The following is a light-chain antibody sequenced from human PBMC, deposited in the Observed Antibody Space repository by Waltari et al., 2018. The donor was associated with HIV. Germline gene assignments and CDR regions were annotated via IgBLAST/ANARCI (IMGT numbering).Light chain of an antibody. CDR2: EFS. V-gene: IGLV2-14*01. CDR1: SSDLRIYNS. J-gene: IGLJ3*02. CDR3: ASYISSSSPE. Sequence: QSALTQPASVSGSPGQSITIPCTGTSSDLRIYNSVSWYQHHPGKAPKVIIYEFSNRPSGVSSRFSGSISANTASLTISGLQAEDEAVYFCASYISSSSPEFGGGTKVTVL.